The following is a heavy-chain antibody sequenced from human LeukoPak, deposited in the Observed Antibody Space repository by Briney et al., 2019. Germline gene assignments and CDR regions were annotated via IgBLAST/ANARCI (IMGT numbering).Heavy chain of an antibody. J-gene: IGHJ5*02. CDR2: MNPNSGNT. D-gene: IGHD3-10*01. CDR1: GYTFTSYD. Sequence: GASVKVSCKASGYTFTSYDINWVRQATGQGLEWMGWMNPNSGNTGYAQKFQGRVTMTGNTSISTAYMELSSLRSEDTAVYYCARGRLLWFGESSGTYYLWGQGTLVTVSS. CDR3: ARGRLLWFGESSGTYYL. V-gene: IGHV1-8*01.